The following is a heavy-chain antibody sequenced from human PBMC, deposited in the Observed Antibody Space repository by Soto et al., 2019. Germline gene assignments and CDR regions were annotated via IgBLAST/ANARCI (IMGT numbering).Heavy chain of an antibody. CDR2: IYYGGRS. CDR1: GGSINSSSSY. V-gene: IGHV4-39*07. J-gene: IGHJ5*02. Sequence: SETLSLTCTVSGGSINSSSSYWGWIRQPPGKGLEWIASIYYGGRSYSNPSLKSRVTISVDTSKTQFSRKVSSVTATETAVYHCARRTAGGWETYYNAWFDPWGQGTLVTVSS. D-gene: IGHD3-10*01. CDR3: ARRTAGGWETYYNAWFDP.